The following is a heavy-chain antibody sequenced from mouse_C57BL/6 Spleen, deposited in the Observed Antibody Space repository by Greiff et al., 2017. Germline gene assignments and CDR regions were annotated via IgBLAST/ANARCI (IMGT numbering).Heavy chain of an antibody. V-gene: IGHV2-5*01. CDR2: IWRGGST. CDR1: GFSLTSYG. Sequence: VKLMESGPGLVQPSQSLSITCTVSGFSLTSYGVHWVRQSPGKGLEWLGVIWRGGSTDYNAAFMSRLSITKDNSKSQVFFKMNSLQADDTAIYYCAKNSVDGYLYYYAMDYWGQGTSVTVSS. D-gene: IGHD2-3*01. CDR3: AKNSVDGYLYYYAMDY. J-gene: IGHJ4*01.